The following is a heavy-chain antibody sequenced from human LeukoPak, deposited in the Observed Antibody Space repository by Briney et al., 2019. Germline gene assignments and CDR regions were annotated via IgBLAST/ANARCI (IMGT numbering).Heavy chain of an antibody. Sequence: PGGSLRLSCAASGFTFSSYSMNWVRQAPGKGLECVSSISSSSSYIYYADSVKGRFTISRDNAKNSLYLQMNSLRAEDTAIYYCARYRSITNFGVVRRNKAGTLDVWGKGTTVIVSS. CDR2: ISSSSSYI. CDR1: GFTFSSYS. CDR3: ARYRSITNFGVVRRNKAGTLDV. J-gene: IGHJ6*04. V-gene: IGHV3-21*06. D-gene: IGHD3-3*01.